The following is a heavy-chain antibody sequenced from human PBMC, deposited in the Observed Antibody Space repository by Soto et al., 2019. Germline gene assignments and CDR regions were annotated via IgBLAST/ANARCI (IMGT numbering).Heavy chain of an antibody. D-gene: IGHD2-2*01. CDR3: ARGIPRVSQRLAHY. J-gene: IGHJ4*02. CDR1: GFTFSSYS. CDR2: ISSSSSTI. V-gene: IGHV3-48*01. Sequence: PGGSLRLSCAASGFTFSSYSMNWVRQAPGKGLEWVSYISSSSSTIYYADSVKGRFTISRDNAKNSLYLQMNSLRAEDTAVYYCARGIPRVSQRLAHYRAQRTPVTGSS.